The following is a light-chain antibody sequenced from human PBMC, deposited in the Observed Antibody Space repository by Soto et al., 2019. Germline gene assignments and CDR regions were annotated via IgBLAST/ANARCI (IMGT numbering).Light chain of an antibody. J-gene: IGLJ3*02. CDR2: DVN. CDR3: TSYASSSCHLV. V-gene: IGLV2-14*01. Sequence: QSALTQPASVSGSPGQSITLSCTGTSSDIGGYDYVSWYQRHPGKAPKLIIYDVNNRPSGVSNRFSGSKSGNSASLTISGLQAEDEADYYCTSYASSSCHLVFGGGTKLTVL. CDR1: SSDIGGYDY.